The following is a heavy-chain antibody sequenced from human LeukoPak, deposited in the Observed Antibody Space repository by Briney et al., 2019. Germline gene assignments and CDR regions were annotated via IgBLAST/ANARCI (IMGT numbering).Heavy chain of an antibody. CDR1: GGSISSYY. CDR3: ARGPPPDFDY. V-gene: IGHV4-59*12. Sequence: SETLSLTCTVSGGSISSYYWSWIRQPPGKGLEWIGYIYYSGSTNYNPSLKSRVTISVDTSKNQFSLKLSSVTAADTAVYYCARGPPPDFDYWGRGTLVTVSS. CDR2: IYYSGST. J-gene: IGHJ4*02.